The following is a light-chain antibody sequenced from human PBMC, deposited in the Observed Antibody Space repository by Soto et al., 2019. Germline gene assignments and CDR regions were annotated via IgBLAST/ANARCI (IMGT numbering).Light chain of an antibody. CDR1: QSISGN. Sequence: EVVMTQSPATLPVSPGEGGTLSCRASQSISGNLAWYQQKPGQAPRLLIYGASNRATGIPARFSGSGSGTDFTLTISSLEPEDFGVFYCQQRFDWPKITFGQGTRLEIK. CDR3: QQRFDWPKIT. J-gene: IGKJ5*01. CDR2: GAS. V-gene: IGKV3-11*01.